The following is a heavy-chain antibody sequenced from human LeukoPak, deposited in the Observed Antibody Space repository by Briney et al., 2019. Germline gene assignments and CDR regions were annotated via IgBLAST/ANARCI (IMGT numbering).Heavy chain of an antibody. J-gene: IGHJ5*02. CDR3: AKEPTGRYNWNYAWFDP. CDR1: GFTFSNYA. CDR2: ISGSGDSA. V-gene: IGHV3-23*01. D-gene: IGHD1-7*01. Sequence: GGSLRLSCAASGFTFSNYALSWVRQAPGKGLQWVSTISGSGDSAYYADSVKGRFTISRDNSKNTLYLQMNSLRAEDTAVYYCAKEPTGRYNWNYAWFDPWGQGTLVTVSS.